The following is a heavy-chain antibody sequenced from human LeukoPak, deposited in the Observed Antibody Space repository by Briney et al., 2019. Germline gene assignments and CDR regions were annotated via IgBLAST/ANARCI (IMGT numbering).Heavy chain of an antibody. D-gene: IGHD3-10*01. Sequence: SETLSLTCTVSGGSISSYYWSWIRQPPGKGLEWIGYIYYSGSTNYNPSLKSRVTISVDTSKNRFSLKLSSVTAADTAVYYCARALLNYYGSGTQDYYMDVWGKGTTVTISS. J-gene: IGHJ6*03. CDR2: IYYSGST. CDR1: GGSISSYY. V-gene: IGHV4-59*01. CDR3: ARALLNYYGSGTQDYYMDV.